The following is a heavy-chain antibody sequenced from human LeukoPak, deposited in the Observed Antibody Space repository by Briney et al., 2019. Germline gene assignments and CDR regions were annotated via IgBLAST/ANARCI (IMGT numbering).Heavy chain of an antibody. CDR2: ISDSGGST. Sequence: GGSLRLSCAASGFTFSNYDMSWVRQAPGKGLEWVSSISDSGGSTYYADAVKGRFTISRDNSKNTLYLQMTNLRAADTAVYYCAKDLSRAVAADWFDPWDQGSLVTVSS. D-gene: IGHD6-19*01. J-gene: IGHJ5*02. CDR3: AKDLSRAVAADWFDP. V-gene: IGHV3-23*01. CDR1: GFTFSNYD.